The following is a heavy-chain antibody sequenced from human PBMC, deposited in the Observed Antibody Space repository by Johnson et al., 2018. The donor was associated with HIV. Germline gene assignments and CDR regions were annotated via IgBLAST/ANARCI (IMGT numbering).Heavy chain of an antibody. CDR3: AGGWGYDAFDI. CDR2: ISSSGSTI. D-gene: IGHD6-19*01. J-gene: IGHJ3*02. CDR1: GFTFSDYY. V-gene: IGHV3-11*04. Sequence: QVQLVESGGGLVKPGGSLRLSCAASGFTFSDYYMSWIRQAPGKGLECISYISSSGSTIYYADAVKGRFTISRDNTKNSLYLQMNSLRAEDTAVYFCAGGWGYDAFDIWGQGTMVTVSS.